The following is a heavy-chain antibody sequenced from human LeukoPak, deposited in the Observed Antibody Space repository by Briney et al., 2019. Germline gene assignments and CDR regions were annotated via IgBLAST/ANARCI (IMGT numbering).Heavy chain of an antibody. CDR1: GGSISGSSYY. J-gene: IGHJ5*02. CDR3: ARPGSSGWYTGNWFDP. CDR2: IYDSGIT. V-gene: IGHV4-39*01. D-gene: IGHD6-19*01. Sequence: PSETLSLTCTVSGGSISGSSYYWGWIRQPPGKGLEWIGSIYDSGITYYNPSLKSRVIISVGTSKNQFSLKLSSVTAADTAVYYCARPGSSGWYTGNWFDPWGQGTLVTVSS.